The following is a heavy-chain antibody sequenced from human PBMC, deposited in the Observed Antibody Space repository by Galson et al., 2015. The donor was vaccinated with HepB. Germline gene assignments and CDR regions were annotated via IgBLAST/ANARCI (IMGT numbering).Heavy chain of an antibody. J-gene: IGHJ4*02. V-gene: IGHV4-34*01. CDR3: ASRRYCGGDCYGRLFDY. Sequence: TLSLTCAVSGGSFSGYYWSWIRQPPGKGLEWIGEINHSGSTNYNPSLKSRVTISVDTSKNQFSLKLSSVTAADTAVYYCASRRYCGGDCYGRLFDYWGQGTLVTVSS. D-gene: IGHD2-21*01. CDR2: INHSGST. CDR1: GGSFSGYY.